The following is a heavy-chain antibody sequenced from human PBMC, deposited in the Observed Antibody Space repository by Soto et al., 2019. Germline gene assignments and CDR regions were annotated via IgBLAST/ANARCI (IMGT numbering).Heavy chain of an antibody. J-gene: IGHJ4*02. CDR1: GFTFSSYG. Sequence: QVQLVESGGGVVQPGRSLRLSCAASGFTFSSYGMHWVRQAPGKGLEWVAVIWYDGSNKYYADSVKGRFTISRDNSKNTLYLQMNSLRAEDTAVYYCARDLGGVGASVAGDYWGQGTLVTVSS. CDR2: IWYDGSNK. D-gene: IGHD1-26*01. V-gene: IGHV3-33*01. CDR3: ARDLGGVGASVAGDY.